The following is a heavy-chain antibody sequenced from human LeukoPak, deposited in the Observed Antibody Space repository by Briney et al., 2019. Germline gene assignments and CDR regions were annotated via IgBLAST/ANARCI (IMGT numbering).Heavy chain of an antibody. V-gene: IGHV3-21*01. CDR1: GFTFSSYS. CDR3: ARDAFDI. J-gene: IGHJ3*02. Sequence: PGGSLRLSCAASGFTFSSYSMNWVRQAPGKGLEWVSCISNTNSYIYYADSVKGRSTISGDNAKNSLYLQMNSLRAEDTAVYYCARDAFDIWGQGTMVTVSS. CDR2: ISNTNSYI.